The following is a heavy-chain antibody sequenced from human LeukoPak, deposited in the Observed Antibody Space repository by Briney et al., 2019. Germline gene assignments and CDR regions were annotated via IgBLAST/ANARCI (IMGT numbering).Heavy chain of an antibody. D-gene: IGHD1-26*01. V-gene: IGHV4-59*08. CDR3: ARSRGSKTTSEYFQH. CDR1: GGSISSYY. CDR2: IYYSGRT. Sequence: SETLSLTCTVSGGSISSYYWSWIRQPPGKGLEWIGYIYYSGRTNYNPSLKSRVTISVDTSKNQFSLKLSSVTAADTAVYYCARSRGSKTTSEYFQHWGQGTLVTVSS. J-gene: IGHJ1*01.